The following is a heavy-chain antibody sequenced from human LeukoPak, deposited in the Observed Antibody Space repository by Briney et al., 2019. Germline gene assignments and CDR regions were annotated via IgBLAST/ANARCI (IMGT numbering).Heavy chain of an antibody. J-gene: IGHJ5*02. D-gene: IGHD3-10*01. CDR3: VRDRITMVRGVRNWFDP. CDR1: GFIFSTYG. V-gene: IGHV3-33*01. CDR2: IWYDGSDE. Sequence: GRSLRLSCAASGFIFSTYGMHWVRQAPGKGLEWVALIWYDGSDEHYADSVKGRFTISRDYSRNTLYLQMNSLRVEDTAVYYCVRDRITMVRGVRNWFDPWGQGTLVTVSS.